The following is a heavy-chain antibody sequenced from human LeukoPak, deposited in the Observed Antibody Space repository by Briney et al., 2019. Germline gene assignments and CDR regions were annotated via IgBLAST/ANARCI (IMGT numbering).Heavy chain of an antibody. CDR3: ARRGGTSRLYYYYYYMDV. Sequence: SETLSLTCAVYGGSFSGYYWSWIRQPPGKGLEWIGEINHRGSTNYNPSLKSRVTISVDTSKNQFSLKLSSVTAADTAVYYCARRGGTSRLYYYYYYMDVWGKGTTVTVSS. CDR1: GGSFSGYY. D-gene: IGHD2-2*01. V-gene: IGHV4-34*01. CDR2: INHRGST. J-gene: IGHJ6*03.